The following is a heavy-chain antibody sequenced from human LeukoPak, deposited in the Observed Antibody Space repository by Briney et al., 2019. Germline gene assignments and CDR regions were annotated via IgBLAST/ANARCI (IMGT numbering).Heavy chain of an antibody. J-gene: IGHJ6*02. CDR1: GFTFSSYW. V-gene: IGHV3-7*01. CDR2: IKQDGSEK. CDR3: ARDVSVIAATHYYYYGMDV. D-gene: IGHD2-15*01. Sequence: GGSLRLSCAASGFTFSSYWMSWVRQAPEKGLEWVANIKQDGSEKYYVDSVKGRFTISRDNAKNSLYLQMNSLRAEDTAVYYCARDVSVIAATHYYYYGMDVWGQGTTVTVSS.